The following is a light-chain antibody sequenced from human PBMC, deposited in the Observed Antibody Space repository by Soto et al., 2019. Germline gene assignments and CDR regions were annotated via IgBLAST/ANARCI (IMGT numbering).Light chain of an antibody. V-gene: IGKV1-39*01. J-gene: IGKJ3*01. CDR1: QSIRSS. CDR3: QQSYSTPFT. CDR2: AAS. Sequence: DIQMTQSPSSLSASVGDRVTITCRTSQSIRSSLNWYQQKPGKAPNLLIYAASHLQSGVPSRFSGSGSGTDFTLTISSLQPADFATYYCQQSYSTPFTFGPGTKVDIK.